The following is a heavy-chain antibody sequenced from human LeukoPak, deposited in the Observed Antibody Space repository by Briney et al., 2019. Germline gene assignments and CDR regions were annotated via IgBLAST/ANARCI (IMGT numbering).Heavy chain of an antibody. J-gene: IGHJ4*02. D-gene: IGHD6-19*01. CDR3: AREGAVALKHFDL. Sequence: ASVKVSCKASGYTFTSYYMHWVRQAPGQGLEWMGIINPSGGSTSYAQKFQGRVTVTRDTSTNTVYMELSSLRSDDTAVYYCAREGAVALKHFDLWGQGTLVTVSS. CDR2: INPSGGST. CDR1: GYTFTSYY. V-gene: IGHV1-46*01.